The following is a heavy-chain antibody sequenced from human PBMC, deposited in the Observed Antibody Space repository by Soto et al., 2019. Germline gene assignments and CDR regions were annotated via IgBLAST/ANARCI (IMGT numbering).Heavy chain of an antibody. CDR2: IKENGKER. D-gene: IGHD3-22*01. J-gene: IGHJ4*02. CDR3: ARDTMIIPETYDS. V-gene: IGHV3-7*01. CDR1: GFTFSSHW. Sequence: GGSLRLSCVASGFTFSSHWMSWVRQAPGKGLEWVANIKENGKERKYLDSVKGRFTISRDNAKNLLFLQMNSLRSEDTAVYYCARDTMIIPETYDSWGQGTLVT.